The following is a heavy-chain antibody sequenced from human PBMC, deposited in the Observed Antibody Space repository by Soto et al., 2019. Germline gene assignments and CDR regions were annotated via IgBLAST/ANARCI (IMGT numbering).Heavy chain of an antibody. V-gene: IGHV3-43D*04. Sequence: GWSLGISCAASGLTVDDSAMHWVRQAPVKGLELVSLISWDGGITYYSDSVKCRFTISRDNSKNSLYLQMNSLRAEDTALYYCAKDIGRHRIPKYNWFDPWGQGTLVTVSS. CDR2: ISWDGGIT. J-gene: IGHJ5*02. CDR1: GLTVDDSA. D-gene: IGHD2-21*01. CDR3: AKDIGRHRIPKYNWFDP.